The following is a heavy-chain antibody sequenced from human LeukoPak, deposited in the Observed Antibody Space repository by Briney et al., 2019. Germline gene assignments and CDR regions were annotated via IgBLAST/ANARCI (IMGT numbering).Heavy chain of an antibody. CDR1: GGSISSSNW. Sequence: SGTLSLTCAVSGGSISSSNWWSWVRQPPEKGLEWIGEIYHSGSTNYNPSLKSRVTISVDKSKNQFSLKLSSVTAADTAVYYCARDLYYDILTGYYTYFDLWGRGTLVTVSS. D-gene: IGHD3-9*01. CDR3: ARDLYYDILTGYYTYFDL. J-gene: IGHJ2*01. V-gene: IGHV4-4*02. CDR2: IYHSGST.